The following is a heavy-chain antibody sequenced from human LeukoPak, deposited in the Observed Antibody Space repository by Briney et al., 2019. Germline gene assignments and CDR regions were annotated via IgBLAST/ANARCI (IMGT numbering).Heavy chain of an antibody. D-gene: IGHD6-19*01. CDR1: GGTFSSYA. CDR2: IIPIFGTA. CDR3: ARVRSSGWSNLDY. V-gene: IGHV1-69*13. J-gene: IGHJ4*02. Sequence: GASVKVSCKASGGTFSSYAISWVRQAPGQGLEWMGGIIPIFGTANYAQKFQGRVTITADESTSTAYMELSSLRSEDTAVCYCARVRSSGWSNLDYWGQGTLVTVSS.